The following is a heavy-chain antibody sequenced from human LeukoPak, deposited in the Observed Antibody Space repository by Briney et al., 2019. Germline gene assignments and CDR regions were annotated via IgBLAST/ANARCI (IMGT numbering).Heavy chain of an antibody. J-gene: IGHJ4*02. CDR1: GGSISSGGYS. D-gene: IGHD6-13*01. Sequence: PQTLSLTCAVSGGSISSGGYSWSWIRQPPGTGLEWIGYIYHSGSTYYNPSLKSRVTISVDRSKNQFSLKLSSVTAADTAVYYCARGGLAAAGTIDYWGQGTLVTVSS. CDR3: ARGGLAAAGTIDY. CDR2: IYHSGST. V-gene: IGHV4-30-2*01.